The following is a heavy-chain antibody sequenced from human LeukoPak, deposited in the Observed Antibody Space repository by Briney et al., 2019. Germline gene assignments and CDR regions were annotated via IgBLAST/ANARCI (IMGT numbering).Heavy chain of an antibody. Sequence: LSLTCTVSGGSISSYYWSWIRQPPGKGLECLSYISSSSSTIYYADSVKGRFTISRDNARKSLFLQMNTLRAEDTAVYYCARDRGSDYGGNYFDYWGQGTLVTVSS. CDR2: ISSSSSTI. CDR1: GGSISSYY. CDR3: ARDRGSDYGGNYFDY. V-gene: IGHV3-11*01. D-gene: IGHD4-17*01. J-gene: IGHJ4*02.